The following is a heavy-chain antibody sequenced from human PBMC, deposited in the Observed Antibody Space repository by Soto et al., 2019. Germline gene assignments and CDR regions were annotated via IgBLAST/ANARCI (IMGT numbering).Heavy chain of an antibody. CDR1: GFTFSTYG. J-gene: IGHJ4*02. CDR2: MSYDGTKQ. V-gene: IGHV3-30*18. CDR3: AKEYGSTWIDH. D-gene: IGHD6-13*01. Sequence: QVQLVESGGGVFQPGRSLRLSCAASGFTFSTYGMHRVRQAPGKGLEWVAAMSYDGTKQYYVDSVKGRFTISRDNSRNTLFLQVNSLRDEDTAVYYCAKEYGSTWIDHWGQGTLVTVSS.